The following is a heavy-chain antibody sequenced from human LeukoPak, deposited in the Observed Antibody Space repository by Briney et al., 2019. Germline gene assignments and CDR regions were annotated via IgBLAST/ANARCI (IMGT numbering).Heavy chain of an antibody. CDR2: IGGDRDSGYI. Sequence: GGSLRLSCAASGFSFMSYNMNWVRQTPGKGLEWVSFIGGDRDSGYIYYADSVKARFTISRDNAKNSLSLQMNSLRAEDTAVYYCVRDGGVSGYDLLDYWGQGTLVTVSS. D-gene: IGHD5-12*01. J-gene: IGHJ4*02. V-gene: IGHV3-21*01. CDR3: VRDGGVSGYDLLDY. CDR1: GFSFMSYN.